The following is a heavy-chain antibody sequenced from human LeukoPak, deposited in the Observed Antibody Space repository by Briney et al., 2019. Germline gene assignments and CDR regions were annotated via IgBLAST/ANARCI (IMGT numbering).Heavy chain of an antibody. CDR3: AKLQSAGLRTYSGMDV. J-gene: IGHJ6*02. D-gene: IGHD2-21*01. CDR1: GFTFSSYA. Sequence: GGSLRLSCAASGFTFSSYAMTWVRQAPGKGLEWVSASTGSGGTTYYADSVMGRFTISRDNSKNTLYLQMNSLRAEDTAVYYCAKLQSAGLRTYSGMDVWGQGTTVTVSS. CDR2: STGSGGTT. V-gene: IGHV3-23*01.